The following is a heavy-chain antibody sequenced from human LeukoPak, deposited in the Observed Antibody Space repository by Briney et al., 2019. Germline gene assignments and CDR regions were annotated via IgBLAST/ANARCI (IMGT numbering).Heavy chain of an antibody. Sequence: SVNVSCKASGGTFSSYAITWVRQAPGQGLEWMGRIIPTLEIANYAQKFQGRVTITADKSTSTAYMELSSLRPEDTAVYYCARVLSGSWLWFWGQGTLVTVSS. V-gene: IGHV1-69*04. CDR3: ARVLSGSWLWF. J-gene: IGHJ4*02. CDR2: IIPTLEIA. CDR1: GGTFSSYA. D-gene: IGHD5-18*01.